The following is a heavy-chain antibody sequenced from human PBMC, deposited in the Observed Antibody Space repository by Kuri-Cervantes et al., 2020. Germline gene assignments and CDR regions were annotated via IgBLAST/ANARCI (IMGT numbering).Heavy chain of an antibody. D-gene: IGHD3-9*01. J-gene: IGHJ3*02. CDR1: GFTFSSDA. Sequence: AGSLRLSCAPSGFTFSSDAMSWFRQAPGKGLEWVSAISGSGGSTYYADSVKGRFTISRDNSKNTLYLQMNSLRAEDTAVYYCAKPFYDILTGYPPGDDAFDIWRPGTMVTVSS. V-gene: IGHV3-23*01. CDR3: AKPFYDILTGYPPGDDAFDI. CDR2: ISGSGGST.